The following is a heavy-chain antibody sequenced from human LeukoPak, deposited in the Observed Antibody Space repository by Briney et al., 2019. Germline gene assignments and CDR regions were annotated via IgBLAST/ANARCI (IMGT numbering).Heavy chain of an antibody. V-gene: IGHV3-53*01. D-gene: IGHD3-10*01. CDR3: ARDPSYYGSGSYLGY. CDR2: IYSGGST. Sequence: SGGSLRLSCAASGFTVSSNYMSWVHQAPGKGLEWVSVIYSGGSTYYADSVKGRFTISRDNSKNTLYLQMNSLRAEDTAVYYCARDPSYYGSGSYLGYWGQGTLVTVSS. CDR1: GFTVSSNY. J-gene: IGHJ4*02.